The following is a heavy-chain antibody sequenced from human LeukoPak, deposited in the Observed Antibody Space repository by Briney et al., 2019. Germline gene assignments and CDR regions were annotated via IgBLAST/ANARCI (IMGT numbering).Heavy chain of an antibody. Sequence: ASVKVPCKASGYTFTGYYMHWVRQAPGQVLEWMGWINPNSGGTNYAQKFQGRVTMTRDTSISTAYMELSRLRSDDTAVYYCARAKQWLPYDYWGQGTLVTVSS. J-gene: IGHJ4*02. V-gene: IGHV1-2*02. CDR2: INPNSGGT. CDR3: ARAKQWLPYDY. CDR1: GYTFTGYY. D-gene: IGHD6-19*01.